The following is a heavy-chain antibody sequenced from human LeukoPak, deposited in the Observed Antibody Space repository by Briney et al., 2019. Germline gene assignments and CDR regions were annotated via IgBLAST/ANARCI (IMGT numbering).Heavy chain of an antibody. D-gene: IGHD5-18*01. J-gene: IGHJ4*02. V-gene: IGHV4-39*07. CDR3: ASFYGYGGPDY. CDR2: IYYSGST. Sequence: KPSETLSLTCTVSGGSISSSSYYWGWIRQPPGKGLEWIGSIYYSGSTYYNPSLKSRVTISVDTSKNQFSLKLSSVTAADTAVYYCASFYGYGGPDYWGQGTLVTVSS. CDR1: GGSISSSSYY.